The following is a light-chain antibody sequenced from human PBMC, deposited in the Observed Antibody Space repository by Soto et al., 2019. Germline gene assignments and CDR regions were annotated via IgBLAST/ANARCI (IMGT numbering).Light chain of an antibody. CDR3: HQRQSWPRT. CDR1: QSVSSY. CDR2: DAS. Sequence: EIVLTQSPATLSLSPGEIATLFFSASQSVSSYLAWYQQKPGQAPRLLIHDASNRATGIPARFSGSGSGTDFTLTISDVQPEDFAVYYCHQRQSWPRTFGQGTKVDI. J-gene: IGKJ1*01. V-gene: IGKV3-11*01.